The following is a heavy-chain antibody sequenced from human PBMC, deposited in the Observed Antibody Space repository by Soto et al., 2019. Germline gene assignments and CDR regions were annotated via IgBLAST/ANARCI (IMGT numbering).Heavy chain of an antibody. CDR3: ARDRDWAFDY. CDR2: IWYDGSNK. D-gene: IGHD3-9*01. J-gene: IGHJ4*02. V-gene: IGHV3-33*08. CDR1: GFTFSSYA. Sequence: PGGSLRLSCAASGFTFSSYAMHWVRQAPGKGLEWVAVIWYDGSNKYYADSVKGRFTISRDNAQNSLFLLMNSLRSEDTAVYYCARDRDWAFDYWGRGTLVTVSS.